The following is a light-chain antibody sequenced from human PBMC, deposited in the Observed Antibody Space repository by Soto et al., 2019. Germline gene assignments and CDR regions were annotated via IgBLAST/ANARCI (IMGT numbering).Light chain of an antibody. V-gene: IGLV1-44*01. Sequence: QSVLTQPPSASGTPGQRVTISCSGSSSTNGRNTVTWYQPLPGTAPKLLIYRNNQRPSGVAVRCSGSKSGTSASLAISGLQSEDEADYYCAGWDESLNGYYVFGTGTKVTVL. CDR2: RNN. CDR3: AGWDESLNGYYV. CDR1: SSTNGRNT. J-gene: IGLJ1*01.